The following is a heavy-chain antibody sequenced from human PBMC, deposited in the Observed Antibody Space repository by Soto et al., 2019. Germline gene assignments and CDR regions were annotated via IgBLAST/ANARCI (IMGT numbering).Heavy chain of an antibody. J-gene: IGHJ4*02. V-gene: IGHV3-53*02. D-gene: IGHD3-22*01. Sequence: EVQLVETGGGLIQPGGSLRLSCAASGFTVSSNFMSWVRQAPGKGLEWVSVIYSGAGTYYADSVKGRFTISRDNSKNTLYLQMNSLRAEDTAVYYCARHDSGAYYLYWGQGTLVTVSS. CDR3: ARHDSGAYYLY. CDR2: IYSGAGT. CDR1: GFTVSSNF.